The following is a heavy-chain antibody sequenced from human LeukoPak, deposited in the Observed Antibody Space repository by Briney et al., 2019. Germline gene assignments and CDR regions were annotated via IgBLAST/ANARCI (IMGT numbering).Heavy chain of an antibody. CDR2: ISKSSSST. Sequence: GRSPRLSCAASGFTFSDCYMSWIRQAPGKGLEWVSYISKSSSSTNYADSVKGRFSISRDNAKNSLYLQLNSLTVEDTAVYYCARVRSSGSPLDYWGQGTLVTVSS. J-gene: IGHJ4*02. CDR1: GFTFSDCY. V-gene: IGHV3-11*05. D-gene: IGHD3-10*01. CDR3: ARVRSSGSPLDY.